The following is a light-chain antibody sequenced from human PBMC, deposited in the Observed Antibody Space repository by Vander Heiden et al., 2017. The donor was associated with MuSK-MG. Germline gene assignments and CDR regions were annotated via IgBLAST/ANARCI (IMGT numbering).Light chain of an antibody. CDR2: AAP. CDR1: PSISSY. Sequence: DIQMTQSPSSLSASVGDRVTITCRASPSISSYLNWYQQKPGKAPKLLIYAAPSLQSGVPSRFSGSGSGTDFTLTINRLQPEDFATYYCQQSDITPLTFGGGTKVQIK. J-gene: IGKJ4*01. V-gene: IGKV1-39*01. CDR3: QQSDITPLT.